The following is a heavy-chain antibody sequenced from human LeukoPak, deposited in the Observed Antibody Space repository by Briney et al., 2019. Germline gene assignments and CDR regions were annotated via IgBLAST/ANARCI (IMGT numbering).Heavy chain of an antibody. J-gene: IGHJ6*03. D-gene: IGHD3-22*01. Sequence: SETLSLTCAVCGGSFSGYYWSWIRQPPGKGLEWIGEINHSGSTNYNPSLKSRVTISVDTSKNQFSLKLSSVTAADTAVYYCASLRRRSSGYKKDYYYMDVWGKGTTVTVSS. CDR1: GGSFSGYY. V-gene: IGHV4-34*01. CDR2: INHSGST. CDR3: ASLRRRSSGYKKDYYYMDV.